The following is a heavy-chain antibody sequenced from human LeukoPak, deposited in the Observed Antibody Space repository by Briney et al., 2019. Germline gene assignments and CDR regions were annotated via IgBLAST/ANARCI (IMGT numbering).Heavy chain of an antibody. J-gene: IGHJ4*02. D-gene: IGHD1-14*01. V-gene: IGHV1-2*02. CDR3: ARGVRRREPIDY. Sequence: ASVKVSCKASGYTFTSYGISWVRQAPGQGLEWMGWINPNSGGTNYAQKFQGRVTMTRDTSISTAYMELSRLRSDDTAVYYCARGVRRREPIDYWGQGTLVTVSS. CDR1: GYTFTSYG. CDR2: INPNSGGT.